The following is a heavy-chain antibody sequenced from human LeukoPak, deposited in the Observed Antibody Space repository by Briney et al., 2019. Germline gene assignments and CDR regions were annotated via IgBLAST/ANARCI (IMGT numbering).Heavy chain of an antibody. CDR1: GGTFSSYA. Sequence: SVKVSCKASGGTFSSYAISWVRQAPGQGLEWMGRIIPILGIANYAQKFQGRVTITADKSTSTAYMELSSLRSEDTAVYYCARDPGSRSSGAFDIWGQGTMVTVSS. J-gene: IGHJ3*02. CDR3: ARDPGSRSSGAFDI. CDR2: IIPILGIA. V-gene: IGHV1-69*04.